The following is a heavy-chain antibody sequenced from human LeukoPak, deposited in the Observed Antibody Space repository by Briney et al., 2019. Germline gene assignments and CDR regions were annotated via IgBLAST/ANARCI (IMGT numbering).Heavy chain of an antibody. CDR3: AKDLEYDIRGYYFFDY. J-gene: IGHJ4*02. V-gene: IGHV3-23*01. CDR1: GFTFSGYV. D-gene: IGHD3-22*01. Sequence: GSALRLSRASSGFTFSGYVMSWVRQAPGKGLEWVSAISGSGGSTYYADSVKGRFTISRDNSKNTLYLQMNSLRAEDTAVYYCAKDLEYDIRGYYFFDYWGQRTLVTVSS. CDR2: ISGSGGST.